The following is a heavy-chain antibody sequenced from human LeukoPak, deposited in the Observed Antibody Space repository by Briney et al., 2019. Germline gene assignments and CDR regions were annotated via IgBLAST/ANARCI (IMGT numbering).Heavy chain of an antibody. CDR3: ARGYTYGLDF. Sequence: PGGSLRLSCADSGFTFSTYEMNWVRQAPGTGLEWVSYISSSGSTIYHADSVKGRFTISRHNAKNSLYLQMNSLRAEDTAIYYCARGYTYGLDFWGQGTLVTVSS. CDR1: GFTFSTYE. CDR2: ISSSGSTI. D-gene: IGHD5-18*01. J-gene: IGHJ4*02. V-gene: IGHV3-48*03.